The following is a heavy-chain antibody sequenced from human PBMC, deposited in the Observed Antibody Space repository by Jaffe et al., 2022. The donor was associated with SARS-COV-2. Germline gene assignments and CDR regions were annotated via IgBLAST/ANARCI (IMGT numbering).Heavy chain of an antibody. Sequence: EVQLVQSGAEVKKPGESLKISCKGSGYSFTSYWIGWVRQMPGKGLEWMGIIYPGDSDTRYSPSFQGQVTISADKSISTAYLQWSSLKASDTAMYYCARSAYDFWSGYRPYNWFDPWGQGTLVTVSS. CDR1: GYSFTSYW. V-gene: IGHV5-51*01. CDR2: IYPGDSDT. D-gene: IGHD3-3*01. J-gene: IGHJ5*02. CDR3: ARSAYDFWSGYRPYNWFDP.